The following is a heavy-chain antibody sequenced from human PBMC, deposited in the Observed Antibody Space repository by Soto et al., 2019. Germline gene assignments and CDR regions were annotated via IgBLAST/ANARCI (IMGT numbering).Heavy chain of an antibody. Sequence: QVQLVESGGGVVQPGRSLRLSCAASGFTFSTYAMHWVRQAPGKGLEWVAVILYDGTNKYYADSVKGRFTVSRDNSRNTLYLQINSLRTEDTAVYYCARAGIMGATFSAYFAYWGQGTLVTVSS. CDR1: GFTFSTYA. J-gene: IGHJ4*02. CDR2: ILYDGTNK. CDR3: ARAGIMGATFSAYFAY. V-gene: IGHV3-30-3*01. D-gene: IGHD1-26*01.